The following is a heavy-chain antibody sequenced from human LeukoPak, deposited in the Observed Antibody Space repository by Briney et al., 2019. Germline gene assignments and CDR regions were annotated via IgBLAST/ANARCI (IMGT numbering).Heavy chain of an antibody. CDR2: MKQSGTP. CDR1: GGSFSAFH. J-gene: IGHJ4*02. CDR3: ASRPFLYGFRTYFDN. D-gene: IGHD3-10*01. V-gene: IGHV4-34*01. Sequence: SETLSLTCAVYGGSFSAFHWNWIRQSPAKGLEWLGEMKQSGTPRYNPSLQSRVTISVDRSKNQFSLNVRSVTAADTAVYYCASRPFLYGFRTYFDNWAQGTLVTVSS.